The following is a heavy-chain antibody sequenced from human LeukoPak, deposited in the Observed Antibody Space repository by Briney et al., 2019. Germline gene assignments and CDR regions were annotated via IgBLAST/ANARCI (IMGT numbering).Heavy chain of an antibody. Sequence: ASVKVSCKASGYTFINYGISWVRQAPGQGLEWMGWISRYTGNTNYALQLQGRVTMTTDTSTSTAYMELRSLRSDDTAVYYCARVSVTLFGAVIILNAFDVWGQGTMVTVSS. CDR2: ISRYTGNT. CDR3: ARVSVTLFGAVIILNAFDV. D-gene: IGHD3-3*01. CDR1: GYTFINYG. V-gene: IGHV1-18*01. J-gene: IGHJ3*01.